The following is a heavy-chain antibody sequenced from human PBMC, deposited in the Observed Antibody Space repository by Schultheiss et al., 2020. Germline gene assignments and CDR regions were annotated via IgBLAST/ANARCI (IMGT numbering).Heavy chain of an antibody. CDR1: GFTFSSYE. Sequence: GGSLRLSCAASGFTFSSYEMNWVRQAPGKGLEWVSYISSSGSTIYYADSVKGRFTISRDNAKNSLYLQMNSLRAEDTAVYYCARDGSDFWSGYYNSEPPSYYGMDVWGQGTTVTVYS. V-gene: IGHV3-48*03. D-gene: IGHD3-3*01. CDR3: ARDGSDFWSGYYNSEPPSYYGMDV. J-gene: IGHJ6*02. CDR2: ISSSGSTI.